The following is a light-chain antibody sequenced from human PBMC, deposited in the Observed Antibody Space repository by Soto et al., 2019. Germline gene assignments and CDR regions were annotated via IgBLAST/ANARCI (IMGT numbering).Light chain of an antibody. CDR2: AAS. CDR1: QGIRND. V-gene: IGKV1-6*01. CDR3: QQRSNWPPFT. Sequence: AIQMTQAPFSHSPSXGKKIHISCXXSQGIRNDLGWYQQKPGKAPKLLIYAASSLQSGVPSRFSGSGSGTDFTLTISSLEPEDFAVYYCQQRSNWPPFTFGQGTRLEIK. J-gene: IGKJ5*01.